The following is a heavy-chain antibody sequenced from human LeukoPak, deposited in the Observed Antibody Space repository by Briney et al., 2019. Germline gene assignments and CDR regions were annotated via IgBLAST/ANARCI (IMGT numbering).Heavy chain of an antibody. J-gene: IGHJ4*02. CDR2: INPKNGGT. D-gene: IGHD6-13*01. CDR3: ARGLNTAAFDY. V-gene: IGHV1-2*02. Sequence: ASVKVSCKTSGYTFRDYYMHWFRQAPGQGLEWMGWINPKNGGTNYAQKFQGRVTMTRDTSFSTAYMELSRLRSDDTAVYYCARGLNTAAFDYWGQGTLVTVSS. CDR1: GYTFRDYY.